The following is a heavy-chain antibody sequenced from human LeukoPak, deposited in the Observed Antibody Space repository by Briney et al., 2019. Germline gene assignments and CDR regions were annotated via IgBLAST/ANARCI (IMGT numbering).Heavy chain of an antibody. CDR3: ARGHGSGSTNWFDP. J-gene: IGHJ5*02. V-gene: IGHV1-46*01. CDR2: INPSGASA. CDR1: GYTFTSYS. Sequence: ASVKVSCKASGYTFTSYSIHWVRQAPGQGLEWMGIINPSGASAMYAQKFQGRVTITRDMSTATVYLDLSSLRFDDTAVYYCARGHGSGSTNWFDPWGQGTLVTVSS. D-gene: IGHD3-10*01.